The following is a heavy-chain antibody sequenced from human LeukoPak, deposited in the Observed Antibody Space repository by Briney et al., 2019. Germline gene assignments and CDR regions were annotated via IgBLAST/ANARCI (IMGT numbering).Heavy chain of an antibody. CDR2: MNPNSGDT. J-gene: IGHJ4*02. D-gene: IGHD2-15*01. V-gene: IGHV1-8*03. CDR1: GYTFTIYD. CDR3: ARRGKPRYCVGGNCYREDTFPSVDY. Sequence: GASVKVSCKASGYTFTIYDINWVRQATGQGLEWMGWMNPNSGDTGYAQKFQGRVTITWNTSISTAYMELSSLRSEDTAVYYCARRGKPRYCVGGNCYREDTFPSVDYWGQGTLVTVSS.